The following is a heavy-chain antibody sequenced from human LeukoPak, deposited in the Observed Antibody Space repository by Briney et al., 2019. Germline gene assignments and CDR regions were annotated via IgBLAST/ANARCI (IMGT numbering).Heavy chain of an antibody. CDR3: ARGSRLRRSDY. Sequence: SETLSLTCTVSGGSISSYYWSWIRQPAGKGLEWIGHIYHSGGTNYNPSLKSRVTISVDTSKNQFSLKLSSVTAADTAVYYCARGSRLRRSDYWGQGTLVTVSS. J-gene: IGHJ4*02. CDR1: GGSISSYY. D-gene: IGHD4-17*01. V-gene: IGHV4-4*07. CDR2: IYHSGGT.